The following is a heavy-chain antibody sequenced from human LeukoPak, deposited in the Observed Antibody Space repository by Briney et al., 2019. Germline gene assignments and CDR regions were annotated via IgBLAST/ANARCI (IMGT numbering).Heavy chain of an antibody. CDR1: GFTFRMHG. D-gene: IGHD3-10*01. V-gene: IGHV3-23*01. CDR3: AKDDAWLRYGE. Sequence: HPGGSLRLSCAASGFTFRMHGMNWVRQAPGKGLEWVSGISPSGDIKYYADSVKGRFTISRDNSKNTVYLEVISLTDEDTAVYYCAKDDAWLRYGEWSQGTLVTVSS. CDR2: ISPSGDIK. J-gene: IGHJ4*02.